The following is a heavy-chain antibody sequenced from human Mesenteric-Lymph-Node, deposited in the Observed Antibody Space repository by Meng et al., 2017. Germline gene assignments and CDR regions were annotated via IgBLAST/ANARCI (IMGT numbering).Heavy chain of an antibody. D-gene: IGHD1-7*01. CDR2: INHSGST. J-gene: IGHJ4*02. CDR3: ARSTGTTYYFDY. V-gene: IGHV4-34*01. Sequence: QGQLQQWGAGLLKPSETLSLTCAVYGGSFSGYYWSWIRQPPGKGLEWIGEINHSGSTNYNPSLKSRVTISVDTSKNQFSLKLSSVTAADTAVYYCARSTGTTYYFDYWGQGTLVTVSS. CDR1: GGSFSGYY.